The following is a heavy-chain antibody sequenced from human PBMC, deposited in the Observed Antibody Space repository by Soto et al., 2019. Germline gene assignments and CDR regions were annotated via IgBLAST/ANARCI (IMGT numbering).Heavy chain of an antibody. V-gene: IGHV4-59*01. Sequence: PSETLSLTCFISGGSFSNDYWTWIRQSPGKGLEWIGYIFHSGITDYNPSVKSRVTISIDKSRNLFSLNLTSVTAADTAVYYCARDRYFYDSSGYYRTLDSWGQGTPVTVSS. D-gene: IGHD3-22*01. CDR2: IFHSGIT. CDR1: GGSFSNDY. CDR3: ARDRYFYDSSGYYRTLDS. J-gene: IGHJ5*01.